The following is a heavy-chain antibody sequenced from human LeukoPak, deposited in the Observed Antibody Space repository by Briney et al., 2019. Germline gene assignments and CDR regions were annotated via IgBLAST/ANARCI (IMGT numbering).Heavy chain of an antibody. V-gene: IGHV4-34*01. D-gene: IGHD2-15*01. CDR1: GGSFSGYY. CDR3: ASETPKRYCSGGSCYAFDY. J-gene: IGHJ4*02. CDR2: INHSGST. Sequence: SETPSLTCAAYGGSFSGYYWSWIRQPPGKGLEWIGEINHSGSTNYNPSLKSRVTISVDTSKNQFSLKLSSVTAEDTAVYYCASETPKRYCSGGSCYAFDYWGQGTLVTVSS.